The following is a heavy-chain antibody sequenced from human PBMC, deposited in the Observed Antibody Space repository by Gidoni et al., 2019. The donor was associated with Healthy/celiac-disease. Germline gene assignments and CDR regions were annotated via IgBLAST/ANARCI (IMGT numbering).Heavy chain of an antibody. Sequence: QVQLVQSGAEVKKPGASGKVSCKVSGHTLTELSMHGVRQAPGKGLEWMGGFDPEDGETIYAQKFQGRVTMTEDTSTDTAYMELSSLRSEDTAVYYCATDRELGIAAAGTIFGYWGQGTLVTVSS. CDR2: FDPEDGET. J-gene: IGHJ4*02. V-gene: IGHV1-24*01. D-gene: IGHD6-13*01. CDR1: GHTLTELS. CDR3: ATDRELGIAAAGTIFGY.